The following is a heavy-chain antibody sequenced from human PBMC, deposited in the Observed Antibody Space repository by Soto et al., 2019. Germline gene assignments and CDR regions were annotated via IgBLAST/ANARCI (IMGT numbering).Heavy chain of an antibody. J-gene: IGHJ5*02. V-gene: IGHV1-24*01. CDR3: ATFPAAGADNWFDP. D-gene: IGHD6-13*01. CDR1: GYTLTELS. CDR2: FDPEDGET. Sequence: ASVKVSCKVSGYTLTELSMHWVRQAPGKGLEWMGGFDPEDGETIYAQKFQGRVTMTEDTSTDTAYMELSSLRSEDTAVYYCATFPAAGADNWFDPWGQGTLVTVSS.